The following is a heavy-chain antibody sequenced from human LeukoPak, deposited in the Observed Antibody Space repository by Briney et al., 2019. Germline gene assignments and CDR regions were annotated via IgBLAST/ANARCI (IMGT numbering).Heavy chain of an antibody. D-gene: IGHD2-15*01. CDR2: IYPDGSDT. CDR3: ARSGGGGSSDFDY. Sequence: GESLKISCKGSGYRFATYWIGWVRQMPGKGLEWMGIIYPDGSDTRYSPSFQGQVTISADKSISTAYLQWSSLKASDTAMYYCARSGGGGSSDFDYWGQGTLVTVSS. J-gene: IGHJ4*02. CDR1: GYRFATYW. V-gene: IGHV5-51*01.